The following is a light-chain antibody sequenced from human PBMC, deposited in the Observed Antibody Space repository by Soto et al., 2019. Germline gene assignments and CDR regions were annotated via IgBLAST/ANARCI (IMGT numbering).Light chain of an antibody. CDR2: GIS. J-gene: IGKJ1*01. V-gene: IGKV1-27*01. Sequence: FHMTHSPSCLSASWGDIVTITCRASQSFSTYLAWYQQKPGKVPKLLISGISTLQSGVPSRFSGSGYGTEFTLTISNLQPEDVATYYCQQYMSYSFGQGTKVDNK. CDR3: QQYMSYS. CDR1: QSFSTY.